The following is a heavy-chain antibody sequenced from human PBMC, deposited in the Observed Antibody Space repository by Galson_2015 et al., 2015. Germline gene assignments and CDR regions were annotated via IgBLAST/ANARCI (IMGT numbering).Heavy chain of an antibody. J-gene: IGHJ4*02. D-gene: IGHD3-3*01. V-gene: IGHV3-21*01. CDR3: ARQILDYDFWSGYYPTNFDY. Sequence: ADSVKGRFTISRDNAKNSLYLQMHSLGAEDTAVYYCARQILDYDFWSGYYPTNFDYWGQGTLVTVSS.